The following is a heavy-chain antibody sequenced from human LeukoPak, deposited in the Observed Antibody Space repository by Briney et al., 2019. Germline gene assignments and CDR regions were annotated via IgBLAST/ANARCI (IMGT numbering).Heavy chain of an antibody. J-gene: IGHJ4*02. Sequence: PGGSLRLSCTASGFTFVDYAITWVRQAPGKGLEWVGFIASKTYGGTAEYAASVKGRFTISRDDSKSIAYLQMNSLKTEDTAVYFCSRDQTPYYWGQGTLVTVSS. V-gene: IGHV3-49*04. CDR3: SRDQTPYY. CDR1: GFTFVDYA. CDR2: IASKTYGGTA.